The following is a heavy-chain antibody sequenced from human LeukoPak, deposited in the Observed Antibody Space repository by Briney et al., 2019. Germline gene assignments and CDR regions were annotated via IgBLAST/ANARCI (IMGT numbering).Heavy chain of an antibody. D-gene: IGHD5-18*01. CDR1: GGSISSYY. Sequence: SETLSLTCTVSGGSISSYYWSWIRQPPGKGLEWIGEINHSGSTNYNPSLKSRVTISVDTSKNQFSLKLSSVTAADTAVYYCARGLRYTYGHHANDYWGQGTLVTVSS. CDR3: ARGLRYTYGHHANDY. CDR2: INHSGST. J-gene: IGHJ4*02. V-gene: IGHV4-34*01.